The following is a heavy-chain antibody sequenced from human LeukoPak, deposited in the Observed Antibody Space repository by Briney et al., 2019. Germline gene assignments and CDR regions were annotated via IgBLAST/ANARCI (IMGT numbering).Heavy chain of an antibody. CDR1: GFTFSSYS. CDR2: ISSSSSTI. D-gene: IGHD2-2*01. V-gene: IGHV3-48*01. J-gene: IGHJ4*02. CDR3: VPSYCSSTSCYHYFDY. Sequence: GSLRLSCAASGFTFSSYSMNWVRQAPGKGLEWVSYISSSSSTIYYADSVKGRFTISRDNAKNSLYLQMNSLRADDTAVYYCVPSYCSSTSCYHYFDYWGQGTLVTVSS.